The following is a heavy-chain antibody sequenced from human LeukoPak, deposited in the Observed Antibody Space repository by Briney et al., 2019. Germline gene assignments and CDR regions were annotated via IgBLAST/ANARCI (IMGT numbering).Heavy chain of an antibody. CDR1: GYSFTSSW. J-gene: IGHJ5*02. Sequence: GESLKISYQASGYSFTSSWIGWARQMPGKGLEWMAIINPGDSDTRYSPSFQGQVTISADKSISTVYLQWGSLKASDTAMYYCARQPGAGWFDPWGQGTLVTVSS. CDR2: INPGDSDT. CDR3: ARQPGAGWFDP. V-gene: IGHV5-51*01. D-gene: IGHD3-10*01.